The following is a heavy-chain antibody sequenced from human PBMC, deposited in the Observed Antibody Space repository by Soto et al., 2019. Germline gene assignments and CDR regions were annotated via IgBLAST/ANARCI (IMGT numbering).Heavy chain of an antibody. CDR1: GGSISSYY. CDR3: ARRLDYYYYMDV. CDR2: IYYSGST. V-gene: IGHV4-59*08. J-gene: IGHJ6*03. Sequence: PSETLSLTCTVSGGSISSYYWSWIRQPPGKGLEWIGYIYYSGSTNYNPSLKSRVTISVDTSKSQFSLKLSSVTAADTAVYYCARRLDYYYYMDVWGKGTTVTVS.